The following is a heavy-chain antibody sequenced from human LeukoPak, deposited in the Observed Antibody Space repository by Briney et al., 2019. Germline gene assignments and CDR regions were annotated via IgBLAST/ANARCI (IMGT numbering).Heavy chain of an antibody. Sequence: ASVKVSCKASGGTFSSYAISWVRQAPGQGLEWMGGIIPIFGTANYAQKFQGRVTITADESTSTAYMELSSLRSKDTAVYYCARGPQGLYSSGWKQFDYWGQGTLVTVSS. CDR3: ARGPQGLYSSGWKQFDY. D-gene: IGHD6-19*01. CDR2: IIPIFGTA. V-gene: IGHV1-69*13. J-gene: IGHJ4*02. CDR1: GGTFSSYA.